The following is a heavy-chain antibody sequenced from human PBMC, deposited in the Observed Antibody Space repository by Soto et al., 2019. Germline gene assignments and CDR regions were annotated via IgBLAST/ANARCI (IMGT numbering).Heavy chain of an antibody. V-gene: IGHV1-18*04. CDR3: ARTGGGMAARPLEY. CDR2: ISAYNGNK. J-gene: IGHJ4*02. D-gene: IGHD6-6*01. CDR1: GYMFTTYG. Sequence: QVQLVQSGGEVKKPGASVEVSCRTSGYMFTTYGIIWVRQAPGQGLEWMAWISAYNGNKKYAQKFQGRVTMTTDTSTSTVSMDLPNLTFDDTGTDFCARTGGGMAARPLEYWGQGTLVTVSS.